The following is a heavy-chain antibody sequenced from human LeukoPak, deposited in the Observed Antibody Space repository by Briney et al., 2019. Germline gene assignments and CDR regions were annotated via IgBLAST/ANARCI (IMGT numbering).Heavy chain of an antibody. CDR2: IKSKTDGGTT. Sequence: GGSLRLSCAASGSTFSNAWMSWVRQAPGKGLEWVGLIKSKTDGGTTDSTAPVKGRFTISRDDSKNTLYLQMSSLKTEDTAVYYCTTPRYYGSGSYFDYWGQGTLVTVSS. CDR3: TTPRYYGSGSYFDY. J-gene: IGHJ4*02. V-gene: IGHV3-15*01. D-gene: IGHD3-10*01. CDR1: GSTFSNAW.